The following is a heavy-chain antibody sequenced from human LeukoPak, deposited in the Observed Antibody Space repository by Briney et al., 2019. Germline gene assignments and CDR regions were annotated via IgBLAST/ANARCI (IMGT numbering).Heavy chain of an antibody. D-gene: IGHD1-26*01. CDR2: INTGNGNT. V-gene: IGHV1-3*04. J-gene: IGHJ4*02. CDR1: GYTFTSYA. CDR3: ARGSSIVGATRGLYYFDY. Sequence: ASVKVSCKASGYTFTSYAMHWVRQAPGQRLEWMGWINTGNGNTKYSQKFQGRVTITRDTSASTAYMELSSLRSEDTAVYYCARGSSIVGATRGLYYFDYWGQGTLVTVSS.